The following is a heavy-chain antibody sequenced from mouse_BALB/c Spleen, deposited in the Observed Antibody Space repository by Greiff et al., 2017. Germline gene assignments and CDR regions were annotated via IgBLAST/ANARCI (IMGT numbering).Heavy chain of an antibody. CDR2: ISSGGSYT. Sequence: EVQRVESGGGLVKPGGSLKLSCAASGFTFSSYAMSWVRQSPEKRLEWVAEISSGGSYTYYPDTVTGRFTISRDNAKNTLYLEMSSLRSEDTAMYYCARGDGYDGGYYAMDYWGQGTSVTVSS. D-gene: IGHD2-2*01. J-gene: IGHJ4*01. CDR1: GFTFSSYA. V-gene: IGHV5-9-4*01. CDR3: ARGDGYDGGYYAMDY.